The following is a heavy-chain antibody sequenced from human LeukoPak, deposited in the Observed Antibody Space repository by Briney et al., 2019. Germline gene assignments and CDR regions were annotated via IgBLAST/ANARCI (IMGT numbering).Heavy chain of an antibody. D-gene: IGHD3-22*01. Sequence: PGGSLRLSCAASGFTFSNYAMSWVRQAPGKGLEWVSAISGNGDITYYTDSVKGRFTISRDNSKNTLYLQMNSLRAEDTAVYYCARFSSGYHDAFDIWGQGTMVTVSS. V-gene: IGHV3-23*01. CDR2: ISGNGDIT. J-gene: IGHJ3*02. CDR3: ARFSSGYHDAFDI. CDR1: GFTFSNYA.